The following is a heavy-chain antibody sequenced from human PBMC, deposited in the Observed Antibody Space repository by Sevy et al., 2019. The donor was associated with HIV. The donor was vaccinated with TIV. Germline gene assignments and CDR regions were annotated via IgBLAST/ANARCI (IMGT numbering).Heavy chain of an antibody. V-gene: IGHV5-51*01. Sequence: GESLKISCKGSGYSFTSYWIGWVRQMPGKGLEWMGIIYPGDSDTRYSPSFQGQVTISADKSISTAYLQWSSLKASDTAMYYCARAKIAAAGTLYYYGIDVWGQGTTVTVSS. CDR1: GYSFTSYW. CDR2: IYPGDSDT. J-gene: IGHJ6*02. D-gene: IGHD6-13*01. CDR3: ARAKIAAAGTLYYYGIDV.